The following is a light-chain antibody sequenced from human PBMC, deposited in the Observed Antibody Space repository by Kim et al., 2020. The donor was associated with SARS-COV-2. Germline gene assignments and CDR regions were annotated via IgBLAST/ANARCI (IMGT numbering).Light chain of an antibody. J-gene: IGLJ3*02. CDR2: EDN. CDR3: QSYDSSNHGV. V-gene: IGLV6-57*01. Sequence: KPVTISGTRSSGSIASSYVQWYQQRPGSSPTTVIYEDNHRPSGVPDRFSGSIDSSSNSASLTISGLKTEDETDYYCQSYDSSNHGVFGGGTQLTVL. CDR1: SGSIASSY.